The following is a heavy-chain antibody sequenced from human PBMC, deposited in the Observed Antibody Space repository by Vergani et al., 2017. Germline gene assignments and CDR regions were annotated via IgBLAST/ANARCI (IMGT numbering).Heavy chain of an antibody. CDR1: GFTLSNYD. D-gene: IGHD3-3*01. J-gene: IGHJ6*02. V-gene: IGHV3-NL1*01. CDR3: ARAQVSTIFGVVIPYYYGMDV. CDR2: IYSGGST. Sequence: QVQLVESGGGVVQPGESLRLSCTASGFTLSNYDMHWVRQAPGKGLEWVSVIYSGGSTYYADSVKGRFTISRDNSKNTLYLQMNSLRAEDTAVYYCARAQVSTIFGVVIPYYYGMDVWGQGTTVTVSS.